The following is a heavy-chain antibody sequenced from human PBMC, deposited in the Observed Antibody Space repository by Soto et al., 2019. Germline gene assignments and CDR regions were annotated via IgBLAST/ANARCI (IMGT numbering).Heavy chain of an antibody. CDR3: ARVRASRVLRYFDWLYGYFDY. CDR1: GYSISSGYY. Sequence: ASETLSLTCAVSGYSISSGYYWGWIRQPPGKGLEWIGSIYHSGSTYYNPSLKSRVTISVDTSKNQFSLKLSSVTAADTAVYYCARVRASRVLRYFDWLYGYFDYWGQGTLVTVSS. CDR2: IYHSGST. D-gene: IGHD3-9*01. V-gene: IGHV4-38-2*01. J-gene: IGHJ4*02.